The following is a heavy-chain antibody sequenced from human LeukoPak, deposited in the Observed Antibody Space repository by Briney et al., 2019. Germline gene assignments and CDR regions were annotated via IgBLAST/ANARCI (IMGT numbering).Heavy chain of an antibody. CDR2: VYYGRTT. D-gene: IGHD5-12*01. CDR1: AGSFISSSHH. CDR3: VRHDGRGGATMGAFDS. V-gene: IGHV4-39*01. Sequence: SETLSLTCTISAGSFISSSHHWGWIRQSPGKGLEWIGSVYYGRTTYYNPSLDGRVTVSLDTSADQFSLQLNSVTAADTAVYYCVRHDGRGGATMGAFDSWGQGSLVTVSS. J-gene: IGHJ5*01.